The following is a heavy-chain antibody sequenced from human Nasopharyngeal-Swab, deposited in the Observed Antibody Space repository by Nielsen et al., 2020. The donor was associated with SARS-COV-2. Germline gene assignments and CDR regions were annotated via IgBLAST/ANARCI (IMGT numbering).Heavy chain of an antibody. J-gene: IGHJ4*02. CDR1: GCSISSYY. CDR2: IYYSGST. D-gene: IGHD3-3*01. Sequence: SETLSLTCTVSGCSISSYYWSWIRQPPGKGLEGIGYIYYSGSTNYNPSLKSRVTISVDTSKNQFSLKLSSVTAADTAVYYCARGGRGIFGVVTNFDYWGQGTLVTVSS. V-gene: IGHV4-59*01. CDR3: ARGGRGIFGVVTNFDY.